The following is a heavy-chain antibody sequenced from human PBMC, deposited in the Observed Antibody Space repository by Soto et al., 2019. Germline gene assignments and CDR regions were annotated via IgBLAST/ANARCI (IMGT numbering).Heavy chain of an antibody. CDR3: VHTFCSGGSCYIEYFQF. Sequence: SGPTLGKPPKTLTPTRTLSRFSLRTSGGGVGWIRQPPGKALEWLALIFWDDDKRYSPSLKSRLTINRDIFRNQVVLTMTNMDPVDTATYFCVHTFCSGGSCYIEYFQFWGQGTQVTVSS. J-gene: IGHJ1*01. V-gene: IGHV2-5*02. CDR2: IFWDDDK. CDR1: RFSLRTSGGG. D-gene: IGHD2-15*01.